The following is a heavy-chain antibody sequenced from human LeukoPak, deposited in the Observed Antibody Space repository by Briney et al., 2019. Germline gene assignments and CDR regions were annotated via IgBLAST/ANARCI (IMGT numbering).Heavy chain of an antibody. J-gene: IGHJ5*02. CDR1: GGSISSYY. Sequence: SETLSLTRTVSGGSISSYYWSWIRQPPGKGLEWIGYIYYSGSTNYNPSLKSRVTISVDTSKNQFSLKLSSVTAADTAVYYCARHQAAAAGTFDWFDPWGQGTLVTVSS. CDR2: IYYSGST. V-gene: IGHV4-59*08. CDR3: ARHQAAAAGTFDWFDP. D-gene: IGHD6-13*01.